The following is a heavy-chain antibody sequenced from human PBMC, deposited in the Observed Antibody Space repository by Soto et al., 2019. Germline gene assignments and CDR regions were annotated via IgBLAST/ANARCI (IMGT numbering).Heavy chain of an antibody. V-gene: IGHV1-69*13. D-gene: IGHD3-10*01. CDR2: IIPIFGTA. CDR3: ARGGYYGSWSYSTKDYYYGMDV. CDR1: GGTLSSYA. Sequence: SVKVSCKASGGTLSSYAISWVRQAPGQGLEWMGGIIPIFGTANYAQKFQGRVTITADESTSTAYMELSSLRSEDTAVYYCARGGYYGSWSYSTKDYYYGMDVWGQGTTVTGSS. J-gene: IGHJ6*02.